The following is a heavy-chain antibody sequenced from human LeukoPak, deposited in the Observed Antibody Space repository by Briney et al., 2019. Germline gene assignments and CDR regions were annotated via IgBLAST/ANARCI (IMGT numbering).Heavy chain of an antibody. Sequence: GESLKISCKASGYSFTSYWIGWVRQMPGKGLEWMGIIYPADSDVRYSPSFQGQVIISADKSISTAYLQWSSLKASDTAMYYCATIIVVVPAARPSWDAFDIWGQGTMVTVSS. D-gene: IGHD2-2*01. J-gene: IGHJ3*02. CDR3: ATIIVVVPAARPSWDAFDI. CDR1: GYSFTSYW. V-gene: IGHV5-51*01. CDR2: IYPADSDV.